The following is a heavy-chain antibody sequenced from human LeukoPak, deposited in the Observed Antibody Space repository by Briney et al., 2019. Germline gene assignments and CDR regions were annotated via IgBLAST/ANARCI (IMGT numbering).Heavy chain of an antibody. D-gene: IGHD1-7*01. Sequence: PSETLSLTCSVSGASISSTGYYWSWIRQPPGKGLEWIGYIYYSGSTNYNPSLKSRVTISVDTSKNQFSLKLSSVTAADTAVYYCARGVRELHNYYYMDVWGKGTTVTVSS. CDR3: ARGVRELHNYYYMDV. CDR1: GASISSTGYY. CDR2: IYYSGST. V-gene: IGHV4-61*08. J-gene: IGHJ6*03.